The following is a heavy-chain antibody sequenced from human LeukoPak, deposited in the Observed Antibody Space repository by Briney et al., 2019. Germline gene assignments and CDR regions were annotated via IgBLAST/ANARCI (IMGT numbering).Heavy chain of an antibody. CDR2: ISADKTNT. J-gene: IGHJ5*02. V-gene: IGHV1-18*01. CDR3: ARDNYFGTWMPQWLDNWFDP. CDR1: GYTFTSYG. Sequence: GASVKVSCKASGYTFTSYGIGWVRQAPGQGLEWMGWISADKTNTNYAQNLQGRVTVTTDTSTSTAYMELRSLRSDDTAVYYCARDNYFGTWMPQWLDNWFDPWGQGTLVTVSS. D-gene: IGHD6-19*01.